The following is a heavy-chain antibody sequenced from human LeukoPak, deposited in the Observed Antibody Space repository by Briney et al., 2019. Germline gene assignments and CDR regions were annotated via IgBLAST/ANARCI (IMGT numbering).Heavy chain of an antibody. J-gene: IGHJ4*02. CDR2: FYSSGST. D-gene: IGHD5-12*01. V-gene: IGHV4-59*08. CDR1: GASIRSYY. CDR3: ARQGGYDYSIDY. Sequence: PSETLSLTCTVSGASIRSYYWSWIRQPPGKGLEWIGYFYSSGSTNSNPTLSSRVTISVDTSKNQLSLKLSSVTAADTAVYYCARQGGYDYSIDYWGQGTLVTVSS.